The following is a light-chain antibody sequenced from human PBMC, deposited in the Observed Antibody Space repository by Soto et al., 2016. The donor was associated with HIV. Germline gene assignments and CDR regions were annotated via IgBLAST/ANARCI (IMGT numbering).Light chain of an antibody. Sequence: SYELTQPPSLSVSPGQTATITCSGDKLGDKFVSWYQQKPGQSPLLVIYEDSKRPSGIPVRFSGSNSGNTATLTISGTQSMDEADYSCQAWDNSVAVFGGGTKLTVL. CDR1: KLGDKF. CDR2: EDS. CDR3: QAWDNSVAV. V-gene: IGLV3-1*01. J-gene: IGLJ3*02.